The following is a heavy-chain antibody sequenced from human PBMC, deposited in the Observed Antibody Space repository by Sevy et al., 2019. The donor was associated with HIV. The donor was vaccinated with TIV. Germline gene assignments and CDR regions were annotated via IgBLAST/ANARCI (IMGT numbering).Heavy chain of an antibody. CDR1: GGSISSYY. CDR3: ARKRQVGATETFFDY. CDR2: IYTSGST. D-gene: IGHD1-26*01. V-gene: IGHV4-4*07. Sequence: SETLSLTCTVSGGSISSYYWSWIRQPAGKGLEWIGRIYTSGSTNYNPSLKSRVTMSVDTSKNQFSLKLSSVTAADTVVYYRARKRQVGATETFFDYWGQGTLVTVSS. J-gene: IGHJ4*02.